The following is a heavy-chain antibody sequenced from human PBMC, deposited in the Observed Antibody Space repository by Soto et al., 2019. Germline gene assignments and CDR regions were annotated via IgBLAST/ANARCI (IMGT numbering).Heavy chain of an antibody. CDR1: GGSISSSSYY. Sequence: SETLSLTCTVSGGSISSSSYYWGWIRQPPGKGLEWIGSTYYSGSTYYNPSLKSRVSISVDTSKNQFSLKLSSVTAADTAVYYCARRDGYSGSYFYFDYWGQGTLVTVSS. D-gene: IGHD1-26*01. J-gene: IGHJ4*02. V-gene: IGHV4-39*01. CDR3: ARRDGYSGSYFYFDY. CDR2: TYYSGST.